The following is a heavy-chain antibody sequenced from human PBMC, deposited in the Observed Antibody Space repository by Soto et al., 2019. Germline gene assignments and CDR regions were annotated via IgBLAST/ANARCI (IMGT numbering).Heavy chain of an antibody. V-gene: IGHV3-23*01. Sequence: PGGSLRLSCAASGFTFSSYAMSWVRQAPGKGREWVSAISGSGGSTYYADSVKGRFTISRDNSKNTLYLQMNSLRAEDTAVYYCAKIAAAGHYYYYGMDVWGQGTTVTVSS. D-gene: IGHD6-13*01. CDR1: GFTFSSYA. CDR3: AKIAAAGHYYYYGMDV. CDR2: ISGSGGST. J-gene: IGHJ6*02.